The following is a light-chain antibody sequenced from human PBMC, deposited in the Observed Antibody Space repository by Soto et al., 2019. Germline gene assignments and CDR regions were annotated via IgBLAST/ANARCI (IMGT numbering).Light chain of an antibody. V-gene: IGKV3-20*01. CDR3: QLYGTSPKT. CDR2: GAS. CDR1: ESVAGSY. J-gene: IGKJ1*01. Sequence: DIVLTQSPGTLSLSPVERATLSFRASESVAGSYLAWYQQKPGQAPRLLIHGASTRATGIADRFSGSGSGTDFTLTISRLEPEDFAVYYCQLYGTSPKTFGQGTKVDIK.